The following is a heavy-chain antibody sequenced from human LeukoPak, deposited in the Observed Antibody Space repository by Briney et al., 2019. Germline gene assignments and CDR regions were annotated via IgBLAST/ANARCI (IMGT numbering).Heavy chain of an antibody. V-gene: IGHV3-30*04. CDR2: TPYDERDK. Sequence: GGSLRLSCAASGFILSSYTFHWVRQAPGKGLEWLAVTPYDERDKYSADSVKGRFTISRDNSKNTLYLEMSSLRSEDTAVYYCARGGRKNSYYFMDVWGKGTTVTVSS. CDR1: GFILSSYT. J-gene: IGHJ6*03. CDR3: ARGGRKNSYYFMDV. D-gene: IGHD1-14*01.